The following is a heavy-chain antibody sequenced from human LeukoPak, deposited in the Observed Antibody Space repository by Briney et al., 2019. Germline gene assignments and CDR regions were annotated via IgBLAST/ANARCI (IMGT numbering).Heavy chain of an antibody. V-gene: IGHV4-59*08. Sequence: SETLSLTCTASGGSISSYYWSWIRQPPGKGLEWIGYIYYSGSTNYNPSLKSRVTISVDTSKNQFSLKLSSVTAADTAVYYCARQGRDGYNPDYWGQGTLVTVSS. CDR2: IYYSGST. CDR3: ARQGRDGYNPDY. J-gene: IGHJ4*02. CDR1: GGSISSYY. D-gene: IGHD5-24*01.